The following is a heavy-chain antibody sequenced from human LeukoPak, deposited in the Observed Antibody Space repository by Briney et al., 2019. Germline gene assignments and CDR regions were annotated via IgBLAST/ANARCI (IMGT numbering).Heavy chain of an antibody. J-gene: IGHJ5*02. Sequence: PGGSLRLSCAASGFTLSSYNMNWVRQAPGKGLEWVSYITTSSSSIYYVDSVKGRFTISRDNAKNTLYLQMNSLRVDDTAVYYCARGAGIYYTTGWTGWFDPWGQGTLVTVTS. CDR3: ARGAGIYYTTGWTGWFDP. CDR1: GFTLSSYN. V-gene: IGHV3-48*04. CDR2: ITTSSSSI. D-gene: IGHD6-19*01.